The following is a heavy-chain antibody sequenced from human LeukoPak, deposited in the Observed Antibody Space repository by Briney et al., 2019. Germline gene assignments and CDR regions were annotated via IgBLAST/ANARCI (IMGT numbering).Heavy chain of an antibody. CDR3: AGGGGPLFDP. CDR2: IDNSGGTM. J-gene: IGHJ5*02. CDR1: GFTFTDHY. V-gene: IGHV3-11*01. Sequence: GGSLRLSCAASGFTFTDHYMSWVRQAPGKGLEWVSYIDNSGGTMYYADSVKGRFTVSRDNAKNPLYLQTNRLGAQGTAVYYCAGGGGPLFDPWGQGTLVTVPS.